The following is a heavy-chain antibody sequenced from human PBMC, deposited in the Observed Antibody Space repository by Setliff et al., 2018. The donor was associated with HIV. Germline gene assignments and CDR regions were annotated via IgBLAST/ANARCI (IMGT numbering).Heavy chain of an antibody. V-gene: IGHV1-46*01. D-gene: IGHD5-12*01. CDR1: GYTFTSYY. CDR3: AALDIVATTTPRYFDY. Sequence: ASVKVSCKASGYTFTSYYMHWVRQAPGQGLEWMGIVNPSGGSTSYAQKFQGRVTMTRDTSTSTVYMELSSLRSEDTAVYYWAALDIVATTTPRYFDYWGQGTLVTVSS. J-gene: IGHJ4*02. CDR2: VNPSGGST.